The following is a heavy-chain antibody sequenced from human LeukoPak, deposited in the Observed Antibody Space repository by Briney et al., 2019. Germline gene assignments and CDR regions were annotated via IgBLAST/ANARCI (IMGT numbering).Heavy chain of an antibody. CDR2: IYYSGST. D-gene: IGHD6-19*01. Sequence: NSSETLSLTCTVSGGSISSYYWSWIRQPPGKGLEWIGYIYYSGSTNYNPSLKSRVTISVDKSKNQFSLKLSSVTAADTAVYYCASTIAVGYYYGMDVWGQGTTVTVSS. V-gene: IGHV4-59*12. CDR3: ASTIAVGYYYGMDV. CDR1: GGSISSYY. J-gene: IGHJ6*02.